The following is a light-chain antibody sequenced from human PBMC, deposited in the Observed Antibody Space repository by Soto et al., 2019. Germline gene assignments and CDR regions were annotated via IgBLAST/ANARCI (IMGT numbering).Light chain of an antibody. V-gene: IGLV1-47*01. J-gene: IGLJ7*01. Sequence: QSVLTQPPTASGTPGQTVTMTCSGSSSNIGANYVYWYQQVPGTAPKLLIYRNDQRPSGIPDRFSGFKSGTSAFLAISGLRSEDEADYHCVAWDGNLRGGVFGGGTQLTVL. CDR3: VAWDGNLRGGV. CDR1: SSNIGANY. CDR2: RND.